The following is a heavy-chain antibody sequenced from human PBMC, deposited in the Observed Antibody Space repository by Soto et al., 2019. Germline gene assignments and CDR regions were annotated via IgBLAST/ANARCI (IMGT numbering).Heavy chain of an antibody. J-gene: IGHJ5*02. CDR2: ISGSGSTI. V-gene: IGHV3-11*01. CDR3: ARDRYSYGA. Sequence: PGGSLRLSCAASGTSALTFSEYYSSWIRQAPGKGLEWLSYISGSGSTIYYAVSVKGRFTISRDNAKNSLYLQMNSLRAEDTAVYYCARDRYSYGAWGQGTLVTVSS. CDR1: GTSALTFSEYY. D-gene: IGHD5-18*01.